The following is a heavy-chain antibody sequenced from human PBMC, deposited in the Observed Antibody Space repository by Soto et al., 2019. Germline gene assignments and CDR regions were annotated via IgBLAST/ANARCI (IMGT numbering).Heavy chain of an antibody. V-gene: IGHV3-21*01. CDR2: ISSGRPDI. CDR1: GFSFDTYN. J-gene: IGHJ4*02. Sequence: EDHLVESGGGLVKPGGSLRLSCAASGFSFDTYNMNWVRQALGKGLEWVSSISSGRPDIFYADSVRGRFTISRDDAKKSLFLQMNSLRADDTAVYYCARDHLGIAAGDFDLWGQGTLVTVSS. D-gene: IGHD6-19*01. CDR3: ARDHLGIAAGDFDL.